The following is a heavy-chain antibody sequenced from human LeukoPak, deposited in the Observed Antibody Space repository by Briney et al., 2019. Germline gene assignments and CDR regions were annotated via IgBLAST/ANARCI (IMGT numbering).Heavy chain of an antibody. CDR3: ARDLGHRKQQLVPSAFDI. CDR2: ISSSSSYI. D-gene: IGHD6-13*01. V-gene: IGHV3-21*01. Sequence: GGSLRLSCAASGFTFSSYSMNWVRQAPGKGLEWVSSISSSSSYIYYADSVKGRFTISRDNAKNSLYLQMNSLRAEDTAVYCCARDLGHRKQQLVPSAFDIWGQGTMVTVSS. J-gene: IGHJ3*02. CDR1: GFTFSSYS.